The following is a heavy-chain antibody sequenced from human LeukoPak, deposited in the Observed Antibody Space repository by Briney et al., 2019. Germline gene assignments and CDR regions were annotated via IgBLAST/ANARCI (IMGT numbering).Heavy chain of an antibody. D-gene: IGHD1-7*01. V-gene: IGHV1-46*01. CDR1: GYTFTSYC. Sequence: ASVKVSCKASGYTFTSYCLHWVRQAPGQGLEWMGLINPSGTTTYAQNFQGRVTMTRDTSASTAYTELSSLRSDDTAVYYCAKCSETGTTRWFDPWGQGTLVTVSS. J-gene: IGHJ5*02. CDR3: AKCSETGTTRWFDP. CDR2: INPSGTT.